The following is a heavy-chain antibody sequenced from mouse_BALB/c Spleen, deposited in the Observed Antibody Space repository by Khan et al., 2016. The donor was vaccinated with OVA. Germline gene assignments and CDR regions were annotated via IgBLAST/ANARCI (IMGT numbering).Heavy chain of an antibody. V-gene: IGHV9-1*02. CDR1: GYTFTNYG. CDR3: ARAASYWYFDV. Sequence: QIQLVQSGPELKKPGETVKVSCKASGYTFTNYGMNWVKQAPGKGLKWMGWINTYTGEPTYTDDFKGRFAFSLETSASTAYLQINNLTNEDMATYFCARAASYWYFDVWGAGTTVTVSS. J-gene: IGHJ1*01. CDR2: INTYTGEP.